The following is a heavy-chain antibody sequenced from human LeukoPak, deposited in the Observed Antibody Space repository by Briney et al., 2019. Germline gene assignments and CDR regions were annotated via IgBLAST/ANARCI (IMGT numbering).Heavy chain of an antibody. V-gene: IGHV4-59*01. CDR1: GGSISSYY. D-gene: IGHD3-10*01. CDR3: ARTTMVRGTYYMDV. J-gene: IGHJ6*03. CDR2: IYYSGYT. Sequence: SETLSLTCTVSGGSISSYYWSWIRQPPGKGLEWIGYIYYSGYTNYNPSLKSRVTISVDTSKNQFSLKLGSVTAADTAVYYCARTTMVRGTYYMDVWGKGTTVTISS.